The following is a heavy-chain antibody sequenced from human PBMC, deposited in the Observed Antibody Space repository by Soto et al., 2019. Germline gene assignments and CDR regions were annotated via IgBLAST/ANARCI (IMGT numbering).Heavy chain of an antibody. J-gene: IGHJ3*02. Sequence: VTLSLTCTVSGGSISISTYYWGWIRQPPGKGLEWIGSIYYSGSTYYNPSLKSRVTISVDTSKNQFSLNLNSVTAADTAVYYCARPPTASLDAFEIWGQGTMVTVSS. CDR3: ARPPTASLDAFEI. CDR2: IYYSGST. CDR1: GGSISISTYY. V-gene: IGHV4-39*01.